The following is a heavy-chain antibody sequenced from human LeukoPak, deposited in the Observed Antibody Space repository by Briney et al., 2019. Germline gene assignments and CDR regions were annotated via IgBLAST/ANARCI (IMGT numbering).Heavy chain of an antibody. J-gene: IGHJ4*02. V-gene: IGHV3-74*01. CDR3: ARDLSWGYDSSGGPLDY. CDR1: GFTFSSYW. CDR2: INTDGSST. Sequence: PGGSLRLSCEASGFTFSSYWMHWVRQAPGKGLVWVSRINTDGSSTSYADSVKGRFTISRDNAKNTLYLQMNSLRAEDTAVYYCARDLSWGYDSSGGPLDYWGQGTLVTVSS. D-gene: IGHD3-22*01.